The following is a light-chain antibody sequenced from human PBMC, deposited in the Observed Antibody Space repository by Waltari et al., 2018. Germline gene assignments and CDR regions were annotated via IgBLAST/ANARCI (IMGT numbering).Light chain of an antibody. CDR1: RSVLYSSNNKNY. J-gene: IGKJ4*01. CDR3: QQFYSNPSLS. V-gene: IGKV4-1*01. Sequence: ILMTQSPDSLAVSLGEWATINCKYSRSVLYSSNNKNYLKWYQKKPGHPPKLLSYCASTRGSGGPERVSGSGSGTDCTLTVSSLQAEDVEVYYSQQFYSNPSLSFGGGTKVEIK. CDR2: CAS.